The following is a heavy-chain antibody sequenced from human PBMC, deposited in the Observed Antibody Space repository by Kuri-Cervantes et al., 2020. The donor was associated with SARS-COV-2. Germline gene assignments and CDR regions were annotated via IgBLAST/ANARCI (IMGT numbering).Heavy chain of an antibody. CDR3: AKDGFVGGLGSPGRAYFQH. D-gene: IGHD2-15*01. Sequence: GKSLKISCAASGFTFSNYAMNWVRQAPGKGLEWVSGITGTGRNTYYADSVKGRFTISREKSENTLYLQMNSLRVEDTAVYYCAKDGFVGGLGSPGRAYFQHWGQGTLVTVSS. J-gene: IGHJ1*01. V-gene: IGHV3-23*01. CDR2: ITGTGRNT. CDR1: GFTFSNYA.